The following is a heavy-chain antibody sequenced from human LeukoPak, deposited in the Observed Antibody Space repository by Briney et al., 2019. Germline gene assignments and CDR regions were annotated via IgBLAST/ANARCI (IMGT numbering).Heavy chain of an antibody. CDR1: GGTFSSYP. J-gene: IGHJ3*02. CDR3: ARSPQLYYYGSGSSGAFDI. V-gene: IGHV1-69*06. D-gene: IGHD3-10*01. CDR2: IIPAFGTA. Sequence: ASVKVSCKASGGTFSSYPSSWVRQAPGQGLEWMGGIIPAFGTANYAQKFQGRVTITADKSTSTAYMELSSLRSEDTAVYYCARSPQLYYYGSGSSGAFDIWGQGTMVTVSS.